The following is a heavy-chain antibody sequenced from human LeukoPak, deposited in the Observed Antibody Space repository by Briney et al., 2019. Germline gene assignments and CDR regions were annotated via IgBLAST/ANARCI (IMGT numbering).Heavy chain of an antibody. CDR2: TRNKANSYTT. J-gene: IGHJ4*02. V-gene: IGHV3-72*01. CDR3: ASITLRGYSYGYDY. D-gene: IGHD5-18*01. Sequence: GGSLRLSCAASGFTFSDHYMDWVRQAPGKGLEWVGRTRNKANSYTTEYAASVKGRFTISRDDSKNPLYLQMNSLKTEDTAVYYCASITLRGYSYGYDYWGQGTLVTVSS. CDR1: GFTFSDHY.